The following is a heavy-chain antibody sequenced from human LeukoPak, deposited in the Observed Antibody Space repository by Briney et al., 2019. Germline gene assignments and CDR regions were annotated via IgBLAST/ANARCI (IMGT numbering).Heavy chain of an antibody. Sequence: GGSLRLSCAVSGLTFSNLKMNWVRQAPGKGLEWVSYISAGGRTTFYADSVTGRFTISRDNSKNTLYLQMNSLRAEDTAVYYCAKGVGATTPPFDYWGQGTLVTVSS. CDR2: ISAGGRTT. V-gene: IGHV3-48*01. D-gene: IGHD1-26*01. CDR1: GLTFSNLK. CDR3: AKGVGATTPPFDY. J-gene: IGHJ4*02.